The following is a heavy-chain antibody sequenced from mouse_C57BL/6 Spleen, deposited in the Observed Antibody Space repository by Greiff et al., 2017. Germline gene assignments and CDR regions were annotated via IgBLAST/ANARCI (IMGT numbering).Heavy chain of an antibody. CDR1: GYTFTDYW. J-gene: IGHJ4*01. CDR2: ILPGSGST. CDR3: ASRTYYDYDGYGMDY. Sequence: QVQLQQSGAELMKPGASVKLSCKATGYTFTDYWIEWVKQRPGHGLEWIGEILPGSGSTNYNEKVKGKATFTADTSSNTAYMQLSSLTTEDSAIYYCASRTYYDYDGYGMDYWGQGTSVTVSS. V-gene: IGHV1-9*01. D-gene: IGHD2-4*01.